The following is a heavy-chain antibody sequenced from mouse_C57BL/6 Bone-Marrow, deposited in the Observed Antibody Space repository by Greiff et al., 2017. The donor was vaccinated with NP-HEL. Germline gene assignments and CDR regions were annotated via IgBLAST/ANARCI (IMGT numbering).Heavy chain of an antibody. V-gene: IGHV14-4*01. CDR3: TRDSSGAWFAY. CDR1: GFNIKDDY. CDR2: IDPENGDT. J-gene: IGHJ3*01. Sequence: VQLQQSGAELVRPGASVKLSCTASGFNIKDDYMHWVKQRPEQGLAWIGWIDPENGDTEYASKFQGKATIPADTSSNTAYLQLSSLTSEDTAVYYCTRDSSGAWFAYWGQGTLVTVSA. D-gene: IGHD3-2*02.